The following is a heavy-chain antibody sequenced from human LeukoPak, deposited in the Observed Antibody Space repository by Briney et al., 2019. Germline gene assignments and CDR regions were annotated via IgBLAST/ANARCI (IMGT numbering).Heavy chain of an antibody. CDR1: GFTFDDYA. V-gene: IGHV3-9*01. Sequence: PGGSLRLSCAASGFTFDDYAMHWVRQAPGKGLEWVSGISWNSGSIGYADSVKGRFTISRDNSKNTLYLQMNSLRAEDTAVYYCARGLLRWLVYFDYWGQGTLVTVSS. CDR3: ARGLLRWLVYFDY. D-gene: IGHD6-19*01. J-gene: IGHJ4*02. CDR2: ISWNSGSI.